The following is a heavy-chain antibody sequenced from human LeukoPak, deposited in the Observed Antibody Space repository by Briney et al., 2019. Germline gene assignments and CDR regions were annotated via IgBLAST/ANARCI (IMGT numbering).Heavy chain of an antibody. CDR2: INPNNGGT. V-gene: IGHV1-2*02. J-gene: IGHJ4*02. Sequence: ASVKVSCKASGYIFTGYYMHWVRQAPGQGLEWMGWINPNNGGTNYAEKFQGRVTMTRDTSISTAYMELTRLRSDDTAVYYCASESTYRYIYWGQGTLVTVSS. CDR1: GYIFTGYY. D-gene: IGHD5-18*01. CDR3: ASESTYRYIY.